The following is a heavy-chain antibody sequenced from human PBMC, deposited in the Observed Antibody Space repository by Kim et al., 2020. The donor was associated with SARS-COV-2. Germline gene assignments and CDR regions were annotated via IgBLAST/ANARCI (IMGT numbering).Heavy chain of an antibody. Sequence: GGSLRLSCAASGFTSSSYSMNWVRQAPGKGLEWVSSISSSSSYIYYADSVKGRFTISRDNAKNSLYLQMNSLRAEDTAVYYCARDLYDYVWGSYRYTSPFDIWGQGTMVTVSS. D-gene: IGHD3-16*02. V-gene: IGHV3-21*01. CDR1: GFTSSSYS. CDR2: ISSSSSYI. J-gene: IGHJ3*02. CDR3: ARDLYDYVWGSYRYTSPFDI.